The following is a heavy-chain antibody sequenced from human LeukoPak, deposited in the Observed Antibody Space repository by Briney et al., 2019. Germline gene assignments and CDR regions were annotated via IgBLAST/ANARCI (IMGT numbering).Heavy chain of an antibody. J-gene: IGHJ6*03. CDR1: GSTFTSSA. CDR2: IVVGSGNT. CDR3: AASSGYYYYMDV. Sequence: SVKVSCKASGSTFTSSAVQWVRQARGQRLEWIGWIVVGSGNTNYAQKFQERVTITRDMSTSTAYMELSSLRSEDTAVYYCAASSGYYYYMDVWGKGTTVTVSS. V-gene: IGHV1-58*01.